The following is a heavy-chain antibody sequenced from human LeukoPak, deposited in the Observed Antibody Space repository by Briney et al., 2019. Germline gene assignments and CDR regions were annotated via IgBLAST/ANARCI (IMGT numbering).Heavy chain of an antibody. Sequence: ASVKVSCKASGGTFSSYAISWVRQAPGQGLERMGGIIPIFGTANYAQKFQGRVTITADESTSTAYMELSSLRSEDTAVYYCARPTEAYSGSYYFDYWGQGTLVTVSS. J-gene: IGHJ4*02. V-gene: IGHV1-69*13. D-gene: IGHD1-26*01. CDR1: GGTFSSYA. CDR2: IIPIFGTA. CDR3: ARPTEAYSGSYYFDY.